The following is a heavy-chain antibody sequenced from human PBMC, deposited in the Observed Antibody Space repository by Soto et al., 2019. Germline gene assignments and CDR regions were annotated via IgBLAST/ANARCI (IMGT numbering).Heavy chain of an antibody. CDR3: AANYDSSGYSDYYYGMDV. CDR2: ISGSGGSA. Sequence: PGGSLILSCAASGFPFSSYAMSWVRPAPVKVLEWVSAISGSGGSAYYADSVKVRVTISRDNSKNTLYLQMNSLRAEDTAVYYCAANYDSSGYSDYYYGMDVWGQGTTVTV. CDR1: GFPFSSYA. V-gene: IGHV3-23*01. J-gene: IGHJ6*02. D-gene: IGHD3-22*01.